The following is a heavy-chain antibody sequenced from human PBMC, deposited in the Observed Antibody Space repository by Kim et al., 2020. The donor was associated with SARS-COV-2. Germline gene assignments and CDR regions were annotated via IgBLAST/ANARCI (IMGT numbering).Heavy chain of an antibody. D-gene: IGHD4-17*01. V-gene: IGHV4-59*13. CDR2: IYYSGST. CDR1: GGSISSYY. Sequence: SETLSLTCTVSGGSISSYYWSWIRQPPGKGLEWIGYIYYSGSTNYNPSLKSRVTISVDTSKNQFSLKLSSVTAADTAVYYCAREGGDYGDYNDAFDIWGQGTMVTVSS. J-gene: IGHJ3*02. CDR3: AREGGDYGDYNDAFDI.